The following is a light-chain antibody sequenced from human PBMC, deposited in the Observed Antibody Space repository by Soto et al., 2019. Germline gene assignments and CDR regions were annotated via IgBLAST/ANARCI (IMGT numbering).Light chain of an antibody. J-gene: IGLJ2*01. CDR1: SSDVGGYNY. Sequence: QSALTQPASVSGSPGQSITISCTGTSSDVGGYNYVSWYQHHPGRAPKLMVYNAFDRPSGVSNRFSGSKSGNTASLTISGLQAEDEGDYYCSSYRGSNTVVFGGGTKLTVL. CDR3: SSYRGSNTVV. V-gene: IGLV2-14*03. CDR2: NAF.